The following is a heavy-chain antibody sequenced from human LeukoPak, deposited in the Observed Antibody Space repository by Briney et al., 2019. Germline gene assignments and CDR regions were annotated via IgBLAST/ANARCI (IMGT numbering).Heavy chain of an antibody. V-gene: IGHV4-34*01. J-gene: IGHJ4*02. CDR2: INHSGST. CDR1: GGSFSGYY. Sequence: SETLSLTCAVYGGSFSGYYWSWIRQPPGKGLEWNGEINHSGSTNYNPSLKSRVTISVDTSKNQFSLKLSSVTAADTAVYYCARGPDYVWGSYRRFDYWGQGTLVTVSS. CDR3: ARGPDYVWGSYRRFDY. D-gene: IGHD3-16*02.